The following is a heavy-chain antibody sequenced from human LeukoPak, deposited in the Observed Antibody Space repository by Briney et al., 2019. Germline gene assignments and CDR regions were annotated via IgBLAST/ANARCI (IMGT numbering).Heavy chain of an antibody. CDR2: ISYDGSNK. D-gene: IGHD5-12*01. Sequence: GRSLRLSCAASGFTFRSYAMHWVRQAPGKGLEWVAVISYDGSNKYYADSVKGRFTISRDNSKNTLYLQMNSLRAEDTAVYYCARDGYSGYDDYFDYWGQGTLVTVSS. CDR1: GFTFRSYA. CDR3: ARDGYSGYDDYFDY. V-gene: IGHV3-30-3*01. J-gene: IGHJ4*02.